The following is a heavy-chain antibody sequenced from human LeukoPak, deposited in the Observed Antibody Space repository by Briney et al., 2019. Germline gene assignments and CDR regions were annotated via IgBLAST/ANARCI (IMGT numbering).Heavy chain of an antibody. Sequence: SETLSLTCTVSGGSISTYYWSWIRQPPGKGLEWIGYISYSGSTNYNPSLKSRVTISLDTSKNQFALKLSSVTAADTAVYYCARSIIGTRSKFDYWGQGTLVTVSS. D-gene: IGHD1/OR15-1a*01. CDR1: GGSISTYY. CDR2: ISYSGST. CDR3: ARSIIGTRSKFDY. J-gene: IGHJ4*02. V-gene: IGHV4-59*08.